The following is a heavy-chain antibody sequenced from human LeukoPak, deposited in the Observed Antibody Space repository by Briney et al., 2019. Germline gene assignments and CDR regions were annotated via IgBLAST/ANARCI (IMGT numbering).Heavy chain of an antibody. CDR3: ARGHDFWSGYPRFEAYFDY. CDR2: ISAYNGNT. V-gene: IGHV1-18*01. D-gene: IGHD3-3*01. J-gene: IGHJ4*02. CDR1: GYTFTSYG. Sequence: ASVKVSCKASGYTFTSYGISWVRQAPGQGLEWMGWISAYNGNTNYAQKLQGRVTMTTDTSTSTAYMELRSLRSDDTAVYYCARGHDFWSGYPRFEAYFDYWGQGTLVTVSS.